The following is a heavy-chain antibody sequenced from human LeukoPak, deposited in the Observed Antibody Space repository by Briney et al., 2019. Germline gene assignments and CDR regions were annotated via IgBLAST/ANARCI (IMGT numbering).Heavy chain of an antibody. V-gene: IGHV4-59*11. D-gene: IGHD6-19*01. J-gene: IGHJ4*02. Sequence: SETLSLTCTVSGGSISSHYWSWIRQPPGKGLEWIGYIYYSGSTNYNPSLKRRVTISVDTSKKQFSLKLSSVTAADTPVYYCAAQGRYSSGWRADYWGQGTLVTVSS. CDR3: AAQGRYSSGWRADY. CDR1: GGSISSHY. CDR2: IYYSGST.